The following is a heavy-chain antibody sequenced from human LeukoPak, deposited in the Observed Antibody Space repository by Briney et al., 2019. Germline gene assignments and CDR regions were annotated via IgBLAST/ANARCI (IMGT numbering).Heavy chain of an antibody. CDR1: GGSISSSRDY. CDR2: IYYSGST. Sequence: SETLSLTCIVSGGSISSSRDYWAWIRQPPGKGLEWIANIYYSGSTYYSPSLKSRVIISVDTSKNQVSLKMSSVTAADTAVYYCAKSGGYGLIDYWGQGTLVTVSS. J-gene: IGHJ4*01. D-gene: IGHD6-25*01. V-gene: IGHV4-39*01. CDR3: AKSGGYGLIDY.